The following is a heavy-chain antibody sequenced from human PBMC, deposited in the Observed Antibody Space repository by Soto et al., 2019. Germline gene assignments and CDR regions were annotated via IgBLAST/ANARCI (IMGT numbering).Heavy chain of an antibody. CDR1: GYTFTDYF. J-gene: IGHJ5*02. CDR3: ATDRGQYCPNAVCHVLGFDT. CDR2: INPNTGDT. D-gene: IGHD2-8*01. V-gene: IGHV1-2*04. Sequence: EASVKVSCKTSGYTFTDYFMHWVRQAPGQGLEWVGRINPNTGDTTYAQKFQGWVTMTRDTSISTAYMELRRLGSADTAVYYCATDRGQYCPNAVCHVLGFDTWGQGTLVTVSS.